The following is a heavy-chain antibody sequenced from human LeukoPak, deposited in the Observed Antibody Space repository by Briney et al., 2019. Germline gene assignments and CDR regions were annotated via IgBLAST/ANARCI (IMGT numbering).Heavy chain of an antibody. D-gene: IGHD2-2*02. CDR1: GFTFSSYW. Sequence: GGSLRLSCAASGFTFSSYWMSWVRQAPGKGLEWVANIKQDGSEKYYVDSVKGRFTISRDNAKNSLYLQMNSLRAEDTAVYYCARGAIPRGYYYMDVWGKGTTVTISS. V-gene: IGHV3-7*01. CDR2: IKQDGSEK. CDR3: ARGAIPRGYYYMDV. J-gene: IGHJ6*03.